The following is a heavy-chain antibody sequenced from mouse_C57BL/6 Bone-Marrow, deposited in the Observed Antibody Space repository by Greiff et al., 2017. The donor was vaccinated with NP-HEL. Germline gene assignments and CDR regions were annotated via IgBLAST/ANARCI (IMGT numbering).Heavy chain of an antibody. CDR3: ARGWGSAWFAY. CDR1: GFTFSSYA. V-gene: IGHV5-4*01. Sequence: DVQLVESGGGLVKPGGSLKLSCAASGFTFSSYAMSWVRQTPEKRLEWVATISDGGSYTYYPDNVKGRFTISRDNAKNNLYLQMSHLKSEDTAMYYCARGWGSAWFAYWGQGTLVTVSA. CDR2: ISDGGSYT. J-gene: IGHJ3*01. D-gene: IGHD2-3*01.